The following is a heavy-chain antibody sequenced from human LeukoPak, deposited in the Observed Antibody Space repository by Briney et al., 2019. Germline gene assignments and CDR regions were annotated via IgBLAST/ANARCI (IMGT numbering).Heavy chain of an antibody. CDR1: GGSTSSKTYY. Sequence: PSETLSLTCTVSGGSTSSKTYYWGWIRQPPGKGLEWIGSIYYSGSTYYNPSLKSRVTISVDTSKNQFSLKLSSVTAADTAVYYCARGRGYYDSSGYSLPTDYWGQGTLVTVSS. CDR3: ARGRGYYDSSGYSLPTDY. CDR2: IYYSGST. V-gene: IGHV4-39*07. J-gene: IGHJ4*02. D-gene: IGHD3-22*01.